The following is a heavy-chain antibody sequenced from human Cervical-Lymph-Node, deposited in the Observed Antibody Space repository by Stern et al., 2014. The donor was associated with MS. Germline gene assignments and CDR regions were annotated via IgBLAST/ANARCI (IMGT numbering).Heavy chain of an antibody. CDR2: ILHGETDI. J-gene: IGHJ5*02. CDR1: GYRFNSSW. CDR3: ARGGYGDYAGYWFDP. Sequence: EVQLVESGAEVKKPGESLKISCKGSGYRFNSSWIGVVRQMPGKGLEWMGSILHGETDIRYSPSFQGQVTMSADTSISTASLQWSSLKASDTAIYYCARGGYGDYAGYWFDPWGQGTLVTVSS. V-gene: IGHV5-51*03. D-gene: IGHD4-17*01.